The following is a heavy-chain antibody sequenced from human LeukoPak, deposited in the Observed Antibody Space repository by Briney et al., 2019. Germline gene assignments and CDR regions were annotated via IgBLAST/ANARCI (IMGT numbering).Heavy chain of an antibody. D-gene: IGHD6-19*01. CDR1: GGTFSSYA. CDR2: IFPIFGTA. J-gene: IGHJ4*02. V-gene: IGHV1-69*13. Sequence: SVKVSCKASGGTFSSYAISWVRQAPGQGLEWMGGIFPIFGTANYAQKFQGRVTITADESTSTAYMELSSLRSEDTAVYYCARSSGYSSGWYGYWGQGTLVTVSS. CDR3: ARSSGYSSGWYGY.